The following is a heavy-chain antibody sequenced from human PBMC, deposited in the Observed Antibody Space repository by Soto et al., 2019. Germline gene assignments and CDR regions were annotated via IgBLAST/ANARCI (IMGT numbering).Heavy chain of an antibody. CDR3: ARDFGSGYFDY. J-gene: IGHJ4*02. Sequence: SETLSLTCAVSGASVSSGSFYWSWIRQPPGKGLEWIGYVYYSDTSNYNPSLKSRVTISVDTSKNQFSLRVSSVTAADTALYFCARDFGSGYFDYWGQGTLVTVSS. V-gene: IGHV4-61*01. CDR2: VYYSDTS. CDR1: GASVSSGSFY. D-gene: IGHD3-10*01.